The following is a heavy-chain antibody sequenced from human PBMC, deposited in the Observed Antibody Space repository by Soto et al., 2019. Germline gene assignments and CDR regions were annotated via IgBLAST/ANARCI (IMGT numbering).Heavy chain of an antibody. CDR1: GFMFSTYA. D-gene: IGHD4-4*01. CDR2: ISYDGSDI. Sequence: GGSLRLSCAASGFMFSTYAMHWVRQAPGRGLEWVAVISYDGSDIYYGDSGKGRFTISRDNSRNTLYLEMNSLQTEDTAVFYCARDQGRTVTRGDWFDPWGQGTLVTVSS. V-gene: IGHV3-30-3*01. J-gene: IGHJ5*02. CDR3: ARDQGRTVTRGDWFDP.